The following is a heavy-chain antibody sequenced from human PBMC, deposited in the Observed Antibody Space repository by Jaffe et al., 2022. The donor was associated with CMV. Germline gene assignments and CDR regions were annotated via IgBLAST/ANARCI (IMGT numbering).Heavy chain of an antibody. CDR1: GFDLGDYY. V-gene: IGHV3-11*01. D-gene: IGHD1-1*01. CDR2: INWNGDTT. J-gene: IGHJ6*02. CDR3: AREEVRIQTLPQKRPLPPKTIYYYYGMDV. Sequence: QVQLEVSGGGLVKPGGSLRLSCAASGFDLGDYYMNWIRQAPGEGLEWISGINWNGDTTGYVDSVKGRFTISRDNAKNSLYLQMNSLRVEDTAIYYCAREEVRIQTLPQKRPLPPKTIYYYYGMDVWGQGTTVTVSS.